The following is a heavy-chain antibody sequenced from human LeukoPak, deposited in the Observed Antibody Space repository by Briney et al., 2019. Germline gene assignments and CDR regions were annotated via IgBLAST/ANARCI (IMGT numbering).Heavy chain of an antibody. D-gene: IGHD2-15*01. CDR3: ARAYCSGGSCYGTYYYYGMDV. CDR1: GGTFSSYA. J-gene: IGHJ6*04. CDR2: IIPIFGTA. V-gene: IGHV1-69*13. Sequence: ASVKVSCKASGGTFSSYAISCVRQAPGQGLEWMGGIIPIFGTANYAQKLQGRVTITADESTSTAYMELSSLRSEDTVVYYCARAYCSGGSCYGTYYYYGMDVWGKGTTVTVSS.